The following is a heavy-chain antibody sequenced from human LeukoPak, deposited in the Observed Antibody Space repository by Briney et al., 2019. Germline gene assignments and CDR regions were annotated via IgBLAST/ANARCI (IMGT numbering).Heavy chain of an antibody. J-gene: IGHJ4*02. V-gene: IGHV3-23*01. CDR3: AKDHGVGGPGP. Sequence: GGSLRLSCAASGFTFSGYGMSWVRQAPGKGLEWVSTITSSGGSTSYAASVKGRFTISRDNSKNTLYLQLNSLRGEGTAVYYCAKDHGVGGPGPWGQGTLVTVSP. CDR1: GFTFSGYG. D-gene: IGHD1-14*01. CDR2: ITSSGGST.